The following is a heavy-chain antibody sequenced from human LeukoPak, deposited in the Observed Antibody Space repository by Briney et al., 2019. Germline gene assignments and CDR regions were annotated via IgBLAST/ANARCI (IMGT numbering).Heavy chain of an antibody. V-gene: IGHV1-69*13. Sequence: SVKVSCKASGGTFTSYAISWVRQAPGQGLEWMGGIIPIFGTANYAQKFQGRVTITADESTSTAYMELSSLRSEDTAVYYCARDQVPTYYYDSSGYYAHYYYYGMDVWGQGTTVTVSS. CDR3: ARDQVPTYYYDSSGYYAHYYYYGMDV. D-gene: IGHD3-22*01. CDR2: IIPIFGTA. J-gene: IGHJ6*02. CDR1: GGTFTSYA.